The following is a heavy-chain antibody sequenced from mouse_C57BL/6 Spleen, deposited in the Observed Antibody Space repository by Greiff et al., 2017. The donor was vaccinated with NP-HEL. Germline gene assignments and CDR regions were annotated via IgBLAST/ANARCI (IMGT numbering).Heavy chain of an antibody. V-gene: IGHV1-55*01. CDR1: GYTFTSYW. Sequence: QVQLQQPGAELVKPGASVKMSCKASGYTFTSYWITWVKQRPGQGLEWIGDIYPGSGSTNYNEKFKSKATLTVDTSSSTAYMQLSSLTSEDSAVYYCAREDSNHPAWFAYWGQGTLVTVSA. CDR2: IYPGSGST. J-gene: IGHJ3*01. D-gene: IGHD2-5*01. CDR3: AREDSNHPAWFAY.